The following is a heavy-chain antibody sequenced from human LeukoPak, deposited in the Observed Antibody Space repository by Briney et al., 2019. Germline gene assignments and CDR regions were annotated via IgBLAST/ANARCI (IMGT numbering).Heavy chain of an antibody. CDR3: ARRWGSYQWSLDY. CDR2: ISAYNGNT. Sequence: ASVKVSCKASGYAFSSYGISWVRQAPGQGLGWMGWISAYNGNTNYAQKLQGRVTMTTDTSTSTGYMELRGLRSDDTAVYYCARRWGSYQWSLDYWGQGTLVTVSS. V-gene: IGHV1-18*01. J-gene: IGHJ4*02. D-gene: IGHD1-26*01. CDR1: GYAFSSYG.